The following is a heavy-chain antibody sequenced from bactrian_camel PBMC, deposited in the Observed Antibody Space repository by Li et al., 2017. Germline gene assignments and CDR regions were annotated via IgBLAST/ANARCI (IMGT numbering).Heavy chain of an antibody. CDR3: TVELGCHGTYCSPGCSGYNI. J-gene: IGHJ4*01. CDR1: APDTYC. D-gene: IGHD2*01. CDR2: LDSDGRM. Sequence: VQLVESGGGSVQPGGSLTLSCVASAPDTYCLAWFRQGPGKEREGLAALDSDGRMQYSNSAKGRFTISKDNAKNTVYLQMDSLTPEDTAMYYCTVELGCHGTYCSPGCSGYNIWGQGTQVTVS. V-gene: IGHV3S9*01.